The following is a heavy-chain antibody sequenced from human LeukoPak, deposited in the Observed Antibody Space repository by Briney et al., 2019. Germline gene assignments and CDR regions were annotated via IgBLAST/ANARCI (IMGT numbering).Heavy chain of an antibody. D-gene: IGHD2/OR15-2a*01. J-gene: IGHJ4*02. Sequence: GGSLRLSCAASGFSFSTTWMHWVRQPPGQGLVWVARITSDGTSTSYAESVKGRFTISRDNAKNTLYLQMSSLRAEDTALYYCARDWFHAIDYWGQGTLVTGSS. CDR2: ITSDGTST. CDR1: GFSFSTTW. CDR3: ARDWFHAIDY. V-gene: IGHV3-74*03.